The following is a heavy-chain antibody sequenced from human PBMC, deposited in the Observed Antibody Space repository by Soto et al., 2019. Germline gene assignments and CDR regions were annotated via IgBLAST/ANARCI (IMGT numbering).Heavy chain of an antibody. CDR3: ARVDRSGWTPNFFDY. V-gene: IGHV4-38-2*01. J-gene: IGHJ4*02. Sequence: SETLSLTCGVSGFSISSGYCWGWVRQPPGKGLEWIGTIYHGGSTFYNPSLKSRVTISVDTSKNQFSLKLSSVTAADTALYYCARVDRSGWTPNFFDYWGQGTLVTVS. CDR1: GFSISSGYC. CDR2: IYHGGST. D-gene: IGHD6-19*01.